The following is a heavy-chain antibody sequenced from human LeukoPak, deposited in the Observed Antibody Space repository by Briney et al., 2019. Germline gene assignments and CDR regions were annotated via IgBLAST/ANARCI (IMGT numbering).Heavy chain of an antibody. V-gene: IGHV3-23*01. CDR3: AKGPKWFGESHFDY. CDR1: GFTFSSYA. D-gene: IGHD3-10*01. CDR2: ISGSGCST. Sequence: PGGSLRLSCAASGFTFSSYAMSWVRQAPGEGLGWVSSISGSGCSTYHANSVEGRFTISRENSKITRYMQMNSLRAEDTAVYYCAKGPKWFGESHFDYWGQGTLVTVSS. J-gene: IGHJ4*02.